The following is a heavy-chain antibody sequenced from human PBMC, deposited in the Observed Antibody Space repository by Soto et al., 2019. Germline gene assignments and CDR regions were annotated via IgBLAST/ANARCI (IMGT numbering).Heavy chain of an antibody. CDR2: IYHSGST. J-gene: IGHJ5*02. CDR1: GGSISSGDYY. Sequence: PSETLSLTCTVSGGSISSGDYYWSWIRQPPGKGLEWIGYIYHSGSTYYNPSLKSRVTISVDTSKNQFSLKLSSVTAADTAVYYCARVGGINWFDPWGQGTLVTVSS. D-gene: IGHD3-16*01. CDR3: ARVGGINWFDP. V-gene: IGHV4-30-4*01.